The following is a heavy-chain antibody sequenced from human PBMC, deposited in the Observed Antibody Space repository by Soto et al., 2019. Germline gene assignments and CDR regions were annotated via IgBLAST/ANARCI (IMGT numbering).Heavy chain of an antibody. CDR2: IYYSGST. V-gene: IGHV4-31*03. Sequence: QVQLQESGPGLVKPSQTLSLTCTVSGGSISSGGYYWSWIRQHPGKGLEWIGYIYYSGSTYYNPSLKSRVTISVDTCKNQFSLKLSSVAAADTAVYYCARDRLGHAFDIWGQGTMVTVSS. CDR3: ARDRLGHAFDI. J-gene: IGHJ3*02. CDR1: GGSISSGGYY. D-gene: IGHD3-16*01.